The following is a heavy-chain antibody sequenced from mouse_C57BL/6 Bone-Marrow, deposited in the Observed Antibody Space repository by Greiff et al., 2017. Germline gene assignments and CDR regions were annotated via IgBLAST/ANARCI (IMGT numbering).Heavy chain of an antibody. CDR2: ISNGGGST. CDR1: GFTFSDYY. V-gene: IGHV5-12*01. D-gene: IGHD2-4*01. CDR3: ARHTNNMITPYYAMDY. Sequence: EVKVVESGGGLVQPGGSLKLSCAASGFTFSDYYMYWVRQTPEKRLEWVAYISNGGGSTYYPDTVKGRFTISRDNAKNTLYLQMSSLKSEDTAMYYCARHTNNMITPYYAMDYWGQGTSVTVSS. J-gene: IGHJ4*01.